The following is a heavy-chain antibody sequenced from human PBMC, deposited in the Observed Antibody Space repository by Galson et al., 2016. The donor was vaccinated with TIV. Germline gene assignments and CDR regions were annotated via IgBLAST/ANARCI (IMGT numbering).Heavy chain of an antibody. CDR2: TTYDDSQK. Sequence: SLRLSCAASGFTFSSHTMHWIRQAPGKGLEWLAVTTYDDSQKYYADSVKGRFTISRDNSRNTLYLQMNSLTAEDTAVYYCARVGSTGWAHYFDYWGQGSLVTVSS. J-gene: IGHJ4*02. V-gene: IGHV3-30*04. CDR1: GFTFSSHT. CDR3: ARVGSTGWAHYFDY. D-gene: IGHD6-19*01.